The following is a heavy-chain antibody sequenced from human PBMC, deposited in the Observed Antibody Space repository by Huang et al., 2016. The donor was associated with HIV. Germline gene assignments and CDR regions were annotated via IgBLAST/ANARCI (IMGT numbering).Heavy chain of an antibody. Sequence: QVQLVQSGAEVKNPGASVRVSCKASGYTFTDSNIHWVRPAPGQGLEGMGWINTKGGGTSDAKRCQGRITMTRDTTISTVHMDLRRIQSDDTAVYFCARDWSFGSSTSPADWGQGTLVTVSS. CDR3: ARDWSFGSSTSPAD. CDR2: INTKGGGT. J-gene: IGHJ4*02. V-gene: IGHV1-2*02. CDR1: GYTFTDSN. D-gene: IGHD6-6*01.